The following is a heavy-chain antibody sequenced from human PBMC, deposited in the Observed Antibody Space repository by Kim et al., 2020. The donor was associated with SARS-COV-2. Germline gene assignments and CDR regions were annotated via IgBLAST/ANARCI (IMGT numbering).Heavy chain of an antibody. V-gene: IGHV3-74*01. CDR3: ARHVLQRE. D-gene: IGHD3-16*01. J-gene: IGHJ1*01. CDR2: IDTDGGTR. CDR1: GFSFSGYG. Sequence: GGSLRLSCAASGFSFSGYGMHWVRQSPGKGLVWVSRIDTDGGTRDYADSVKGRFTISRDNTKDTLYLQMNSLRAEDTAMYYCARHVLQREWDQCTQVTVS.